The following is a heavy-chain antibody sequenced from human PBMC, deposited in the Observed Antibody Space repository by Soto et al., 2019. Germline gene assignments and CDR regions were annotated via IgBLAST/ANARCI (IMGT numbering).Heavy chain of an antibody. CDR3: AKDRSFSSKSVRFDD. J-gene: IGHJ4*02. CDR2: ITGSGGNT. V-gene: IGHV3-23*01. CDR1: GFSFSSYA. Sequence: GGSLRLSCAASGFSFSSYAMNWVRQAPGKGLDWVSTITGSGGNTYYADSVKGRFTISRDNSKNTVYLQMNSLTAEDTALYYCAKDRSFSSKSVRFDDWGQGTQVTVSS. D-gene: IGHD3-10*01.